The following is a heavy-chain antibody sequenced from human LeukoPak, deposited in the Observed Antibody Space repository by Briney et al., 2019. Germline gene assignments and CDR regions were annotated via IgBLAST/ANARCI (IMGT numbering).Heavy chain of an antibody. J-gene: IGHJ4*02. CDR1: GFTFSSYE. CDR2: ISGGGHST. D-gene: IGHD6-13*01. CDR3: AAYSSSWTFDY. Sequence: PGGSLRLSCAASGFTFSSYEMNWVRQAPGKGLEWVSAISGGGHSTFYADSVKGRFTISRDNSKNTLYLQMNTLRTEDTALYYCAAYSSSWTFDYWGQGTLATVSS. V-gene: IGHV3-23*01.